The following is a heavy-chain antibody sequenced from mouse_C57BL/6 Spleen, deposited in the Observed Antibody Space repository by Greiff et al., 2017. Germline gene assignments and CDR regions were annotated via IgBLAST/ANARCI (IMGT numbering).Heavy chain of an antibody. J-gene: IGHJ2*01. Sequence: VQLQQSGPELVKPGASVKLSCKASGYTFTGYNMPWVKQTPGKSLEWVATINPDNGDTNYHQNLKGRVTLTVDKSTSTAYLELRSLTSEDSAVYYCASFYANYFDYGGQGTTLTVSS. CDR2: INPDNGDT. D-gene: IGHD2-3*01. V-gene: IGHV1-22*01. CDR1: GYTFTGYN. CDR3: ASFYANYFDY.